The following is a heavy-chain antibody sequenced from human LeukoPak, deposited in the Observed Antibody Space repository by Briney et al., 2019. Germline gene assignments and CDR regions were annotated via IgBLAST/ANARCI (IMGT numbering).Heavy chain of an antibody. CDR3: ARHRQQLASNFDY. D-gene: IGHD6-13*01. J-gene: IGHJ4*02. CDR1: GGSISSGGYS. CDR2: IYHSGST. Sequence: PSETLSLTCAVSGGSISSGGYSWSWIRQPPGKGLEWIGYIYHSGSTYYSPSLKSRVTISVDRSKNQFSLKLNSVTAADTAVYYCARHRQQLASNFDYWGQGTLVTVSS. V-gene: IGHV4-30-2*01.